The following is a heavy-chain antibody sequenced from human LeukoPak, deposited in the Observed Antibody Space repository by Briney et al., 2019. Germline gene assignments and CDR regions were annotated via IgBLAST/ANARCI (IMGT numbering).Heavy chain of an antibody. CDR2: ISSSSSYI. CDR3: ARQVGAHPVLDY. V-gene: IGHV3-21*01. J-gene: IGHJ4*02. CDR1: GFTFSSYS. Sequence: GGSLRLSCAASGFTFSSYSMNWVRQAPGKGLEWVSSISSSSSYIYYADSVRGRFTISRDNAKNSLYLQMNSLRAEDTAVYYCARQVGAHPVLDYWGQGTLVTLSS. D-gene: IGHD1-26*01.